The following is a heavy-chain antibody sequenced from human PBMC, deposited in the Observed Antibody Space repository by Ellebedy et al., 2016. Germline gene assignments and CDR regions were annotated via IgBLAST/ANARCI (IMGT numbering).Heavy chain of an antibody. CDR3: ARDYFGSQTYSLGFDY. CDR1: GYTFTTYI. J-gene: IGHJ4*02. D-gene: IGHD3-10*01. Sequence: ASVKVSCKASGYTFTTYIMNWVRQAPGQGLEWIGWISTNTGNSMYAQGFPGRFAFSLDTSVSTAYLQISSLKAEDTAVYYCARDYFGSQTYSLGFDYWGQGTLVTVSS. CDR2: ISTNTGNS. V-gene: IGHV7-4-1*02.